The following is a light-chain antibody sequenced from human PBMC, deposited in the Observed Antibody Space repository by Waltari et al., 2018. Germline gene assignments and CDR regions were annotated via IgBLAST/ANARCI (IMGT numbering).Light chain of an antibody. CDR2: EVN. CDR1: RSDVGGHTF. Sequence: QPAPTPPHPASGPPGQSVTTSCTGFRSDVGGHTFVPWYQPHPGKAPKVMIFEVNNRPSGVPDRFSGSKSGNTASLTVSGLQAEDEASYYCSSYVDSNNILCGGGTKLTVL. J-gene: IGLJ2*01. V-gene: IGLV2-8*01. CDR3: SSYVDSNNIL.